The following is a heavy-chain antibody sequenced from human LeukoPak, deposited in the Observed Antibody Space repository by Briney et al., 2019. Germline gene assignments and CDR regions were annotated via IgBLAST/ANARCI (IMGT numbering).Heavy chain of an antibody. J-gene: IGHJ4*02. Sequence: GGSLRLSCAASGFTVSSNYMSWVRQAPGKGLEWVSVIHSGGSTYYADSVKGRFTISRDNSKNTLYLQMNSLRAEDTAVYYCARDRRGYSGYESDYWGQGTLVTVSS. CDR2: IHSGGST. V-gene: IGHV3-66*01. D-gene: IGHD5-12*01. CDR3: ARDRRGYSGYESDY. CDR1: GFTVSSNY.